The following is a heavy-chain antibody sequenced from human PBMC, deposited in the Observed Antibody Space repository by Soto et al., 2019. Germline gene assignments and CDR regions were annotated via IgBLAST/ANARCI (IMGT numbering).Heavy chain of an antibody. V-gene: IGHV3-21*01. Sequence: EVQLVESGGGLVKPGRSLRLSCAASGFTFSSYSMNWVRQAPGKGLEWVSSISSSSSYIYYADSVKGRFTISRDNAKNSRYLQMNSLRAEDTAVYYCARGTVCYDILTGYYGAENFDYWGQGTLVTVSS. CDR1: GFTFSSYS. J-gene: IGHJ4*02. D-gene: IGHD3-9*01. CDR2: ISSSSSYI. CDR3: ARGTVCYDILTGYYGAENFDY.